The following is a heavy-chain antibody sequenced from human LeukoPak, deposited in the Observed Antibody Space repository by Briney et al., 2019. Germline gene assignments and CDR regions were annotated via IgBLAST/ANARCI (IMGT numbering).Heavy chain of an antibody. CDR3: AREDDWNYEDY. J-gene: IGHJ4*02. V-gene: IGHV3-21*01. CDR2: ISSSSSYI. D-gene: IGHD1-7*01. Sequence: GGSLRLSCAASGFTFSSYSMNWVRQAPGKGLEWVSSISSSSSYIYYADSVKGRFTISRDNAKNSLYLQMNSLRAEDTAIYFCAREDDWNYEDYWGQGTLVTVSS. CDR1: GFTFSSYS.